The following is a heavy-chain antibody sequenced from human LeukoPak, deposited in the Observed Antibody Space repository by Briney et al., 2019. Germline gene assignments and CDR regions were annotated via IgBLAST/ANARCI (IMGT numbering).Heavy chain of an antibody. J-gene: IGHJ6*03. CDR1: GGSVTSGGVY. CDR3: ARGPSSSDYFYMDV. V-gene: IGHV4-31*03. D-gene: IGHD6-6*01. CDR2: IYRSGTT. Sequence: PSETLSLTCTVAGGSVTSGGVYWSWIRQHPGKGLEWLGYIYRSGTTYYNPSVESRAIISVDTSKNQFSLKLTSVTAADTASYYCARGPSSSDYFYMDVWGKGTTVIVSS.